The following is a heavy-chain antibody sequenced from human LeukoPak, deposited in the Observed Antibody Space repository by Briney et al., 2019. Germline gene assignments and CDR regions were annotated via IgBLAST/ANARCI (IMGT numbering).Heavy chain of an antibody. J-gene: IGHJ1*01. V-gene: IGHV1-2*02. CDR3: ARGYPLSTTAAGTYFQH. CDR1: GGTFSNYA. Sequence: GASVKVSCKASGGTFSNYAISWVRQAPGQGLEWMGWINPNSGGTNYAQKFQGRVTMTRDTSISTAYMELSRLRSDDTAVYYCARGYPLSTTAAGTYFQHWGQGTLVTVSS. D-gene: IGHD6-13*01. CDR2: INPNSGGT.